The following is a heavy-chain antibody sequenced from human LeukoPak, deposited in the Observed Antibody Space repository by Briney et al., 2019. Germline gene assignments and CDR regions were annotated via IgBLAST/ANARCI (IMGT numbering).Heavy chain of an antibody. CDR2: IGTDNANT. D-gene: IGHD6-19*01. CDR3: ARDPDSSGWNDAFDI. Sequence: ASVKVSCKASGYTFTSYGISWVRQAPGQGLEWMGWIGTDNANTNYAQKFQGRVTMTRDTSTSTVYMELSSLRSEDTAVYYCARDPDSSGWNDAFDIWGQGTMVTVSS. V-gene: IGHV1-18*01. J-gene: IGHJ3*02. CDR1: GYTFTSYG.